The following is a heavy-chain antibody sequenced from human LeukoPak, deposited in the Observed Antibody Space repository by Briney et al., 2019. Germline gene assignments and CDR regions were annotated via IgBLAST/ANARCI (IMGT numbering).Heavy chain of an antibody. CDR2: IYYSGST. V-gene: IGHV4-31*03. CDR3: ARDPCGGDCYSPAGYFDY. J-gene: IGHJ4*02. CDR1: GGSISSGGYY. D-gene: IGHD2-21*02. Sequence: PSETLSLTCTVSGGSISSGGYYWSWIRQHPGKGLEWIGYIYYSGSTYYNPSLKSRVTISVDTSKNQFSLKLSSVTAADTAVYYCARDPCGGDCYSPAGYFDYWGQETLVTVSS.